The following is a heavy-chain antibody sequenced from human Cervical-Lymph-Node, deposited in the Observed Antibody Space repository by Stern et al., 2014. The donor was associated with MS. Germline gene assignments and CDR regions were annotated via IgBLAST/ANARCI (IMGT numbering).Heavy chain of an antibody. CDR1: GFNFNNYG. D-gene: IGHD2-21*02. Sequence: DQLVESGGGVVQPGRSLRLSCAGSGFNFNNYGMHWVRQAPGKGLEWVAFISYDGVVQYYADSVRGRFIISRDRSKNTLSLQMNSLRNEDTAVYYCAKPVLTAISFDSWGQGTPVTVSS. CDR3: AKPVLTAISFDS. J-gene: IGHJ4*02. V-gene: IGHV3-30*18. CDR2: ISYDGVVQ.